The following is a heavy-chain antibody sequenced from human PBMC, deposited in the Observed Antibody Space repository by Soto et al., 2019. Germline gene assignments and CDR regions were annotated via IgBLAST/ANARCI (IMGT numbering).Heavy chain of an antibody. D-gene: IGHD5-18*01. J-gene: IGHJ4*02. CDR3: ARTSTVDTAMAMLNY. CDR1: GYTFTSYC. CDR2: ISAYNGNT. V-gene: IGHV1-18*01. Sequence: ASVKVSCKASGYTFTSYCISWVRQAPGQGLEWMGWISAYNGNTNYAQKLQGRVTMTTDTSTSTAYMELSSLRSEDTAVYYCARTSTVDTAMAMLNYWGQGTLVTVSS.